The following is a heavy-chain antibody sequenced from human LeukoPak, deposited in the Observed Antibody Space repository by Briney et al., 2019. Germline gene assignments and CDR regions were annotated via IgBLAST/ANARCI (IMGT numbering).Heavy chain of an antibody. Sequence: GGSLRLSCAASGFTFASYAMSWVRQAPGKGLEWVSAISGSGASTYYTDSVKGRFTISRDNSKNTLYLQMNSLRAEDTAVYYCAKEERDSTGYCYDYWGQGTLVTVSS. J-gene: IGHJ4*02. V-gene: IGHV3-23*01. CDR2: ISGSGAST. CDR1: GFTFASYA. D-gene: IGHD3-22*01. CDR3: AKEERDSTGYCYDY.